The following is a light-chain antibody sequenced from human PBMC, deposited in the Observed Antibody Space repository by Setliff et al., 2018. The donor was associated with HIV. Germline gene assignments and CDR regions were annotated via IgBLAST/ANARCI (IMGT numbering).Light chain of an antibody. V-gene: IGLV1-40*01. CDR3: QSYDSSLSVSV. CDR1: SSNIGAGYD. CDR2: RYN. Sequence: QSALAQPPSVSGAPGQRVVISCTGSSSNIGAGYDVHWYQQRPGTAPKLLIYRYNNRPTGVPDRFSGSKSGTSVSLAITGLQAEDEAEYYCQSYDSSLSVSVFGSGTRSPS. J-gene: IGLJ1*01.